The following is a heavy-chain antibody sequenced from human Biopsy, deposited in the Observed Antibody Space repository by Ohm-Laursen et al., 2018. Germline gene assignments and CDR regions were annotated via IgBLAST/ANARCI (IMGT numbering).Heavy chain of an antibody. Sequence: SDTLSFTCTVSGVSVTKYYWSWIRQPPGKGLEWIGHTYYSVMTNYNPSLQSRVSISVDTSRNQVSLTLSSVTAADTAVYYCARDSGILNYGNFKYYHYYGMDVWGQGTKVTVSS. V-gene: IGHV4-59*02. CDR3: ARDSGILNYGNFKYYHYYGMDV. D-gene: IGHD4-11*01. J-gene: IGHJ6*02. CDR1: GVSVTKYY. CDR2: TYYSVMT.